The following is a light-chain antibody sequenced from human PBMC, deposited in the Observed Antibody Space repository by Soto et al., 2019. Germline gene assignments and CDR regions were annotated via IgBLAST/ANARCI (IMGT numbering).Light chain of an antibody. Sequence: QSALTQPASVSGSPGQSITISCTGTSSDVGGYNYVSWYQQHPGKAPKLMIYDVSNRPSGVSNRFSGSKSGNTASLTISGLQAEDEAGYYCSSYTSSSTLAVFGRGAKRTVL. CDR1: SSDVGGYNY. CDR3: SSYTSSSTLAV. V-gene: IGLV2-14*01. CDR2: DVS. J-gene: IGLJ2*01.